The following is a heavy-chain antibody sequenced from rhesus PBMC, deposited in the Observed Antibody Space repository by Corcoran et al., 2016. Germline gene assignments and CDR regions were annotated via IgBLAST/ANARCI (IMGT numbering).Heavy chain of an antibody. CDR3: ARRIWGSGWAIDY. D-gene: IGHD6-31*01. V-gene: IGHV4-127*01. J-gene: IGHJ4*01. CDR2: IGGSSGST. CDR1: GYSFSSGYV. Sequence: QVQLQASGPGLVKPSETLSPPCASSGYSFSSGYVWTWIRQPPGEGLGWIGFIGGSSGSTNSNPSLKSRVTVSKDTSKNQFSLKLSSVTAADTAVYYCARRIWGSGWAIDYWGQGVLVTVSS.